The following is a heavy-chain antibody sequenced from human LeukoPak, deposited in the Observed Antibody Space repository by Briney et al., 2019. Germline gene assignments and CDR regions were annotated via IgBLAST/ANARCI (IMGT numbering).Heavy chain of an antibody. CDR2: FDPEDGET. J-gene: IGHJ3*02. CDR1: GYTFTGYH. Sequence: GASVKVSCKASGYTFTGYHMHWVRQAPGKGLEWMGGFDPEDGETIYAQKFQGRVTMTEDTSTDTAYMELSSLRSEDTAVYYCATSHRSDAFDIWGQGTMVTVSS. CDR3: ATSHRSDAFDI. V-gene: IGHV1-24*01.